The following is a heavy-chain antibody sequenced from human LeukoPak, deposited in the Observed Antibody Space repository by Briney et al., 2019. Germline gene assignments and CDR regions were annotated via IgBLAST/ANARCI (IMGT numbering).Heavy chain of an antibody. D-gene: IGHD3-16*02. V-gene: IGHV1-69*06. CDR2: IIPIFGTA. J-gene: IGHJ4*02. CDR3: ARGSGDYDYVWGSYRYTLFDY. CDR1: GGTFSSYA. Sequence: GASVKVSCKASGGTFSSYAISWVRQAPGQGLEWMGGIIPIFGTANYAQKFQGRVTITADKSTSTAYMELSRLRSDDTAVYYCARGSGDYDYVWGSYRYTLFDYWGQGTLVTVSS.